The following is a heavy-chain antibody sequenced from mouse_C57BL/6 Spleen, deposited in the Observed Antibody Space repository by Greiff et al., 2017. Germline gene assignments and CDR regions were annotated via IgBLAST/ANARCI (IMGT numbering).Heavy chain of an antibody. V-gene: IGHV14-2*01. D-gene: IGHD1-1*01. CDR1: GFNIKDYY. J-gene: IGHJ3*01. CDR3: ASGYYGSSYWFAY. Sequence: VQLKQSGAELVKPGASVKLSCTASGFNIKDYYMHWVKQRTEQGLAWIGRIDPEDGETKYAPNFQGKATITADTSSNTAYLQLSSLTSEDTAVYYCASGYYGSSYWFAYWGQGTLVTVSA. CDR2: IDPEDGET.